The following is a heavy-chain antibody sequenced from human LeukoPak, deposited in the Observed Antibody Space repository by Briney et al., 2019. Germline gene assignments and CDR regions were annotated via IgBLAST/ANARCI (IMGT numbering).Heavy chain of an antibody. J-gene: IGHJ2*01. V-gene: IGHV3-66*01. Sequence: GGSLRLSCAASGFTVSSNYMSWVRQAPGKGLEWVSVIYSGGSTYYADSVKGRFTISRDNSKNTLYLQMNSLRAEDTAVYYCARARVVPPAPEWYFDLWGRGTLVTVSS. CDR3: ARARVVPPAPEWYFDL. D-gene: IGHD4-23*01. CDR2: IYSGGST. CDR1: GFTVSSNY.